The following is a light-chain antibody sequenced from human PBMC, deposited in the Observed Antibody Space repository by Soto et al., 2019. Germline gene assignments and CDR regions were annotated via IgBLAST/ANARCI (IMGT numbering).Light chain of an antibody. Sequence: QSALTQPASVSGSPGQSITISCTGTSSDVGGYNYVSWYQQHPGKAPKLMIYDVSNRPSGVSNRFSGSKSGNTASLTISGLQAEDEADYYCSSSTSSSPLFGGGTQLTVL. V-gene: IGLV2-14*01. CDR3: SSSTSSSPL. CDR1: SSDVGGYNY. CDR2: DVS. J-gene: IGLJ7*01.